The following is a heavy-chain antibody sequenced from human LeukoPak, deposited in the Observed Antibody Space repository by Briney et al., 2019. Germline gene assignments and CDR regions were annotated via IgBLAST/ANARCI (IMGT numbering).Heavy chain of an antibody. CDR3: ARDERVGATTMDY. CDR1: GGTFSSYA. Sequence: ASVKVSCKASGGTFSSYAISWVRQAPGQGLEWMGGIIPIFGAANYAQKFQGRVTITADESTSTAYMKLSSLRSEDTAVYYCARDERVGATTMDYWGQGTLVTVSS. V-gene: IGHV1-69*13. CDR2: IIPIFGAA. J-gene: IGHJ4*02. D-gene: IGHD1-26*01.